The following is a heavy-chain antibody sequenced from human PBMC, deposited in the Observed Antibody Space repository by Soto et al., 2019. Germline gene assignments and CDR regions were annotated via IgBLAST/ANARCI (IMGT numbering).Heavy chain of an antibody. Sequence: QVQIQESGPGLVKPSGTLSLACSVSSVSVSGSYWCAWVRQPPGKGLEWIGEIDHSGHTNYNPSLKSRVTMSLDNSKHQFSLNLRSVTAADTAVYYCARSNWNYVRTLDYWGQGTQVIVSS. CDR1: SVSVSGSYW. CDR3: ARSNWNYVRTLDY. CDR2: IDHSGHT. D-gene: IGHD1-7*01. J-gene: IGHJ4*02. V-gene: IGHV4-4*02.